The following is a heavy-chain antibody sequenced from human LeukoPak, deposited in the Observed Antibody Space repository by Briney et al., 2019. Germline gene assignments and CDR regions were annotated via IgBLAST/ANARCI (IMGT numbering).Heavy chain of an antibody. CDR1: GFTFSSYG. V-gene: IGHV3-30*18. CDR2: ISYDGSNK. D-gene: IGHD4-23*01. Sequence: PGRSLRLSCAASGFTFSSYGMHWVRQAPGKGLEWVAVISYDGSNKYYADSVKGRFTISRDNSKNTLYLQMNNLRAEDTAIYYCAKYDSGYSLDYWGQGTLVIVSS. J-gene: IGHJ4*02. CDR3: AKYDSGYSLDY.